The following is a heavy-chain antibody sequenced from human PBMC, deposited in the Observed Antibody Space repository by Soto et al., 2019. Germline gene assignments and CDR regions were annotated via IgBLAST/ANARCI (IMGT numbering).Heavy chain of an antibody. D-gene: IGHD3-10*01. J-gene: IGHJ5*02. V-gene: IGHV4-39*01. CDR1: CGSISSSSYY. CDR2: IYYSGRT. Sequence: QLQLQESGPGLVKPSETLSLTCTVSCGSISSSSYYWGWIRQPPGKGLEWIGRIYYSGRTYYNPTLQIRVPISVDTSKNQFSLKLCSVTAADTAVDYCARRGVMVRGLRGNCFDPWCQGTLVTVSS. CDR3: ARRGVMVRGLRGNCFDP.